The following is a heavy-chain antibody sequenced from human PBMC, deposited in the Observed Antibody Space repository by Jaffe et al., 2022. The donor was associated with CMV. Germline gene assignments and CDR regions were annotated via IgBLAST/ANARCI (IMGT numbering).Heavy chain of an antibody. D-gene: IGHD3-10*01. J-gene: IGHJ4*02. CDR2: ISYSGST. Sequence: QVQLQESGPGLVKPSETLSLTCTVSGGSISSYYWSWIRQSPGKGLEWIGYISYSGSTNYNPSLKSRVTISEDTSKNQFSLRLSSVTAADTAVYFCARGRIGSGSYRVYYFDYWGQGTRVTVSP. V-gene: IGHV4-59*12. CDR1: GGSISSYY. CDR3: ARGRIGSGSYRVYYFDY.